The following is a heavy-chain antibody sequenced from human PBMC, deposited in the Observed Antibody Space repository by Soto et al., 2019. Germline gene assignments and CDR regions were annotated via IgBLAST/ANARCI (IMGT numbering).Heavy chain of an antibody. CDR2: ISGSGGST. D-gene: IGHD1-26*01. CDR3: ARRGSGSYYDY. V-gene: IGHV3-23*01. Sequence: EVQLLESGGGLVQPGGSLRLSCAASGFTFSSYAMRWVRQAPVKGLEWVSAISGSGGSTYYADSVKGRFTISRDNSKNTLYLQINSLRADDTAVYYCARRGSGSYYDYWGQGTLVTVSS. J-gene: IGHJ4*02. CDR1: GFTFSSYA.